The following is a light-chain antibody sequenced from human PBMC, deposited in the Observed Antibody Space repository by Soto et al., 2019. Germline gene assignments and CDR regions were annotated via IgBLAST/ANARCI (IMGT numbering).Light chain of an antibody. J-gene: IGKJ2*01. V-gene: IGKV1-5*01. CDR2: DAS. CDR1: QSISSW. CDR3: QQYNSYCGALYT. Sequence: DIQMTQSPSTLSASVGDRVTITCRASQSISSWLAWYQQKPGKAPQLLIYDASSLESGVPSRFSGSGAGTECTLTISCLQPADFGPYSCQQYNSYCGALYTFGEGSKLVIK.